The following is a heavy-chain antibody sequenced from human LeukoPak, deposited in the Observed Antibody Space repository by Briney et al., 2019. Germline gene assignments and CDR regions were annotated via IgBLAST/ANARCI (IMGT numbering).Heavy chain of an antibody. D-gene: IGHD5-24*01. CDR2: IIPSGGST. CDR1: GYTVTSYY. J-gene: IGHJ4*02. CDR3: VREFRGGTFDF. V-gene: IGHV1-46*01. Sequence: ASVKVSCKASGYTVTSYYIHWVRQAPGQGLEWMGIIIPSGGSTNYPPKFQGRITVTRDTSTSIVYMELSRLRSEDTAMYYCVREFRGGTFDFWGQGTLVTVSS.